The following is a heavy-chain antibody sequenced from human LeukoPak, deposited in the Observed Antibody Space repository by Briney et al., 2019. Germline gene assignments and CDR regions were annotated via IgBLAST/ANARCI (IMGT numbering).Heavy chain of an antibody. V-gene: IGHV1-2*02. J-gene: IGHJ5*02. Sequence: ASMKVSCRASGYSFKDYYIHWVRRAPGQGLEWMGWINPHSGATKYALRFQGRVTMTRDTSISTVYMELSSLRSDDTAVYYCARGRTMIRGVSWFDPWGQGTLVSVSS. D-gene: IGHD3-10*01. CDR3: ARGRTMIRGVSWFDP. CDR2: INPHSGAT. CDR1: GYSFKDYY.